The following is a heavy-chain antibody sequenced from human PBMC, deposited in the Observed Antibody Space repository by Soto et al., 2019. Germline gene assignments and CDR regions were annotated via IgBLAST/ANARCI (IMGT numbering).Heavy chain of an antibody. Sequence: QVQLVESGGGVVQPGRSLRLSCAASGFTFSSYGMHWVRQAPGKGLEWVAVISYDGSNKYYADSVKGRFTISRDNSKNTRYLQMNSLRAGDTAVYYCAKDRADIVVVVAATPGLGYGMDVWGQGTTVTVSS. J-gene: IGHJ6*02. D-gene: IGHD2-15*01. CDR1: GFTFSSYG. CDR2: ISYDGSNK. V-gene: IGHV3-30*18. CDR3: AKDRADIVVVVAATPGLGYGMDV.